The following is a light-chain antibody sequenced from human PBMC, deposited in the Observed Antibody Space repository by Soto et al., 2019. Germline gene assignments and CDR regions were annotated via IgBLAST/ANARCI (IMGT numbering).Light chain of an antibody. CDR2: SAS. J-gene: IGKJ2*01. CDR1: QSISTE. CDR3: QQGHNWPLT. V-gene: IGKV3-15*01. Sequence: EIAMTQSPATLSVSPGERATLSCRASQSISTELAWYQQIPGQPPRLLIYSASPRATGVPARFTGSGSGSEFTLTISGLQSEDFAIYYCQQGHNWPLTVGQGTRLEI.